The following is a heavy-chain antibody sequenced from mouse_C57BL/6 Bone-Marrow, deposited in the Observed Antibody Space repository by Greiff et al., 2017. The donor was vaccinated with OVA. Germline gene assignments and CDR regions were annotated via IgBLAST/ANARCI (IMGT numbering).Heavy chain of an antibody. CDR1: EYEFPSHD. CDR3: ARPLMVTTDGLGY. V-gene: IGHV5-2*01. D-gene: IGHD2-2*01. Sequence: EVKLMESGGGLVQPGESLKLSCESNEYEFPSHDMSWVRKTPEKRLELVAAINSDGGSTSYPDTMERRFIISRDNTQKTLYLQMRRLRSEDTALYYCARPLMVTTDGLGYWGQGTTLTVSS. CDR2: INSDGGST. J-gene: IGHJ2*01.